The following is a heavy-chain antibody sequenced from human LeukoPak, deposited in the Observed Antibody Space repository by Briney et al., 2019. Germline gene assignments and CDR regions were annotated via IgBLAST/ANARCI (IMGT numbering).Heavy chain of an antibody. CDR3: VRGGGLPNCGGFCPPDT. D-gene: IGHD2-21*01. J-gene: IGHJ3*01. CDR1: GASITTASYS. V-gene: IGHV4-30-2*01. CDR2: FHHAGSS. Sequence: SQTLSLTCAVSGASITTASYSWNWIRQPRGEGLEWIGCFHHAGSSYYNPSLRSRVTISGDRSKNQVSLNLSSVTAADAALYFCVRGGGLPNCGGFCPPDTWGQGKMVIVSS.